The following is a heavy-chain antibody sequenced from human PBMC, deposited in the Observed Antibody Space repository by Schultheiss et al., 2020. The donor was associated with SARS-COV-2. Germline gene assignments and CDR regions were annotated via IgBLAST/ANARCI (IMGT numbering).Heavy chain of an antibody. CDR3: ARDGFDEYSSSSGMDV. Sequence: SETLSLTCAVSGGSISSSKWWSWVRQAPEKGLEWIGEIYERGYTKYNPSLMSRVTISMDKSKNQFSLKLSSVTAADTAVYYCARDGFDEYSSSSGMDVWGQGTTVTVSS. CDR1: GGSISSSKW. D-gene: IGHD6-6*01. V-gene: IGHV4-4*02. CDR2: IYERGYT. J-gene: IGHJ6*02.